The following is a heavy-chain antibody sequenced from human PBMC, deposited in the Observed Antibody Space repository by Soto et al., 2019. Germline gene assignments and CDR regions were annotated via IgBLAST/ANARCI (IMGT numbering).Heavy chain of an antibody. CDR3: ARRYGYSFDF. CDR2: IYYSGST. Sequence: SETLSLTCTVSGGSISGYYWSWIRQPPGKGLEWIGYIYYSGSTNYNPSLKSRVTISVDTSKNQFSLNLSSVTAADTAVYYCARRYGYSFDFWGQGTLVTVSS. D-gene: IGHD4-4*01. CDR1: GGSISGYY. V-gene: IGHV4-59*01. J-gene: IGHJ4*02.